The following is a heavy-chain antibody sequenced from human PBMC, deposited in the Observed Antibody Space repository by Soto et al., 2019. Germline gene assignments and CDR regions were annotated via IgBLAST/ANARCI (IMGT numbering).Heavy chain of an antibody. J-gene: IGHJ6*02. D-gene: IGHD3-10*01. CDR1: GFTFDDYG. V-gene: IGHV3-9*01. CDR2: VSWNSGNT. CDR3: AKTSMVRGPYYYYGMDV. Sequence: GGSLSLSCAASGFTFDDYGMHWVRQVPGKGLEWVSGVSWNSGNTGYADSVKGRFTISRDNAKNSLYLQMKSLRAEDTALYYCAKTSMVRGPYYYYGMDVWGQGTTVTVSS.